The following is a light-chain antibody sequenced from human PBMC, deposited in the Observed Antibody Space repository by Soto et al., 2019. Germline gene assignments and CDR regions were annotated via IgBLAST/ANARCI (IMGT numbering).Light chain of an antibody. CDR2: DVS. J-gene: IGLJ2*01. V-gene: IGLV2-14*01. CDR3: SSYTSSSTQV. CDR1: SSDVGGYNY. Sequence: QSALTQPASASGSPGQSITISCTGTSSDVGGYNYVSWYQQHPGTAPKLMIYDVSNRPSGVSNRFSGSKSGNTASLTISGLQAEDEADYYCSSYTSSSTQVFGGGTKLTVL.